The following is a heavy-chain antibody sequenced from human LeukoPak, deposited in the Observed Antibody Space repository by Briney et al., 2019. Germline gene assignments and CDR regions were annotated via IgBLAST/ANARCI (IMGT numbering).Heavy chain of an antibody. CDR3: ARDRTMVRGRDY. V-gene: IGHV3-21*01. Sequence: GGSLRLSCAASGFTFSSYSMNWVRQAPGKGLEWVSSISSSSSYIYYADSVKGRSTISRDNAKNSLYLQMNSLRAEDTAVYYCARDRTMVRGRDYWGQGTLVTVSS. CDR1: GFTFSSYS. J-gene: IGHJ4*02. D-gene: IGHD3-10*01. CDR2: ISSSSSYI.